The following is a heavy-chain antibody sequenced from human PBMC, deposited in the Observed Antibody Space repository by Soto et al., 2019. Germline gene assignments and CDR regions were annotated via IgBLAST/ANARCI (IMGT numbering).Heavy chain of an antibody. D-gene: IGHD6-13*01. Sequence: QVQLVQSGAEAKKPGSSVKVSCKTSGGTFSSYAISWVRQAPGQGLEWMGGIVPLFRTTNYAQKFQGRVTITADTSTYTVYMELSGRRSGDTAVYYCARGGYSSTWSNLLDRSGLDVWGQGTTVNVSS. V-gene: IGHV1-69*06. CDR2: IVPLFRTT. J-gene: IGHJ6*02. CDR1: GGTFSSYA. CDR3: ARGGYSSTWSNLLDRSGLDV.